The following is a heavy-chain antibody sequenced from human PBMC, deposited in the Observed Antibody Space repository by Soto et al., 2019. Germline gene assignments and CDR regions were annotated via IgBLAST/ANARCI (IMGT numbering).Heavy chain of an antibody. V-gene: IGHV1-18*04. Sequence: ASVKVSCKASDYTFTSYGISWVRQAPGQGLEWMGWISAYNGNTNYAQKLQGRVTMTTDTSTSTAYMELRSLRSDDTAVYYCARVRPPADHAQRSRSRITIFGIRNPWFDPWGQGTLVTVSS. D-gene: IGHD3-3*01. CDR3: ARVRPPADHAQRSRSRITIFGIRNPWFDP. J-gene: IGHJ5*02. CDR1: DYTFTSYG. CDR2: ISAYNGNT.